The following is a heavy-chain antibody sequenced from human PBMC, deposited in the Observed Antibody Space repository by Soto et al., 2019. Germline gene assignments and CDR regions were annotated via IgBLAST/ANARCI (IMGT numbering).Heavy chain of an antibody. CDR2: IIPIFGTA. D-gene: IGHD2-2*01. Sequence: QVQLVQSGAEVKKPGSSVKVSCKASGGTFSSYAISWVRQAPGQGLEWMGGIIPIFGTANYAQKFQGRVTITADKSTSTAYMELSSLRSEDTAVYYCARDQVPLLRQPHYYYYGMDVWGQGTTVTVSS. CDR1: GGTFSSYA. CDR3: ARDQVPLLRQPHYYYYGMDV. V-gene: IGHV1-69*06. J-gene: IGHJ6*02.